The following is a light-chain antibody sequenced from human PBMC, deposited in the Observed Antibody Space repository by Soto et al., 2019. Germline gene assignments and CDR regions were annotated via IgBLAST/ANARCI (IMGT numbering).Light chain of an antibody. CDR3: QQYGSSGT. CDR2: DAY. Sequence: VVLTQSPVTLSFSPGARATLSFRASQSFRGLLAWYQQKPGQAPRLLIYDAYNRATGIPPRFSGSGSGTEFPLTISRLEPEDFAVYYCQQYGSSGTFGHGTKVDIK. CDR1: QSFRGL. J-gene: IGKJ1*01. V-gene: IGKV3-20*01.